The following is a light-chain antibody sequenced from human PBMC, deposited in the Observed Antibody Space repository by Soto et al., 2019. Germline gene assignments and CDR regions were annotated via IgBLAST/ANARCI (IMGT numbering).Light chain of an antibody. CDR3: GADHGSGSNFVYVV. CDR1: SGYSNYK. CDR2: VGTGGIEG. Sequence: QLVLTQPPSASASLGASVTLTCTLSSGYSNYKVDWYQQRPGKGPRFVMRVGTGGIEGSKGDGIPDRFSVLGSGLNRYLTIKNIQEEDESDYHCGADHGSGSNFVYVVFGGGTKLTVL. V-gene: IGLV9-49*01. J-gene: IGLJ2*01.